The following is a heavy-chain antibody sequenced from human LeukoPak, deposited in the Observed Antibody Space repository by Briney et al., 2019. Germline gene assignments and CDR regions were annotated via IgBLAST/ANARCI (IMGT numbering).Heavy chain of an antibody. V-gene: IGHV4-34*01. Sequence: SETLSLTCAVYGGSFSGYYWSWIRQPPGKGLEWIGEINHGGSTNYNPSLKSRVTISVDTSKNQFSLKLSSVTAADTAVYYCASLLSGSYYFDYWGQGTLVTVSS. J-gene: IGHJ4*02. D-gene: IGHD1-26*01. CDR3: ASLLSGSYYFDY. CDR2: INHGGST. CDR1: GGSFSGYY.